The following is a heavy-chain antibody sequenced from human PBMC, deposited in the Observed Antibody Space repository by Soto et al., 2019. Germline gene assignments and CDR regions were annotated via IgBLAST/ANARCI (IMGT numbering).Heavy chain of an antibody. J-gene: IGHJ4*02. CDR2: ISGSGAST. CDR3: ANSPAYYSGTSGYSGSLDY. CDR1: GFTFSTYA. V-gene: IGHV3-23*01. D-gene: IGHD3-22*01. Sequence: GGSLRLSCAASGFTFSTYAMSWVRQAPGKGLEWVSAISGSGASTYYADSVKGRFTISRDNSKNTLYLQMNSLRAEDTAVYYCANSPAYYSGTSGYSGSLDYWGQGTLVTVSS.